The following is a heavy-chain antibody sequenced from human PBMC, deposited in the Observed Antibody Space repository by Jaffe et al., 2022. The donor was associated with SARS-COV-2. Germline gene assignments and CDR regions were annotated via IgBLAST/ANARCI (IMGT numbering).Heavy chain of an antibody. V-gene: IGHV3-48*02. D-gene: IGHD2-15*01. CDR2: ISHSTDTT. J-gene: IGHJ6*02. CDR3: ARITAAGQGYYAMDV. CDR1: GFTLSSYY. Sequence: EVQLVESGGGLIQPGGPLRLSCVGSGFTLSSYYMSWVRQAPGKGLEWLSYISHSTDTTYYADSVKGRFTISRDNAKNSLYLQMSGLRDEDSAVYFCARITAAGQGYYAMDVWGLGTTVTVSS.